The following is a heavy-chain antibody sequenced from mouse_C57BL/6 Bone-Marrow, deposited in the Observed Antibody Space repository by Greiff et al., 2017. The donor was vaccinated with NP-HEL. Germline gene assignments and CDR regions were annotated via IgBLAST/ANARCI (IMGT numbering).Heavy chain of an antibody. V-gene: IGHV5-6*01. Sequence: EVHLVESGGDLVKPGGSLKLSCAASGFTFSSYGMSWVRQTPDKRLEWVATISSGGSYTYYPDSVKGRFTISRDNAKNTLYLQMSSLKSEDTAMYYCARPHYDYDVRAMDYWGQGTSVTVSS. CDR2: ISSGGSYT. J-gene: IGHJ4*01. CDR3: ARPHYDYDVRAMDY. D-gene: IGHD2-4*01. CDR1: GFTFSSYG.